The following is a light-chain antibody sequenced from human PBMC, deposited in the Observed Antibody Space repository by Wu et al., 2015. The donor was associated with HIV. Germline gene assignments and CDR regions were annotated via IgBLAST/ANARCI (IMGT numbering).Light chain of an antibody. Sequence: IVLTQSPGTLSLSPGERATLSCRAGQSIDSNYLAWYQQKPGQAPSLLIYGASNRATGIPDRFSGSGSGTDFTLTISRLEPEDFAVFYCQQYGGSPPITFGQGTRLEIK. CDR1: QSIDSNY. CDR2: GAS. CDR3: QQYGGSPPIT. J-gene: IGKJ5*01. V-gene: IGKV3-20*01.